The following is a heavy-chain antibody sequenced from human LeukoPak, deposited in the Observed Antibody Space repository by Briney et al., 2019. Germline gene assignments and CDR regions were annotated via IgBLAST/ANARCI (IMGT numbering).Heavy chain of an antibody. Sequence: KTSETLSLTCSVSGASLSGYQWSWIRQPPEKGLEWIGYTYDSGSTNYSPSLKGRVTISLDTSKNQFSLRLSSVTAADTAVYYCARGSQAPNYWGQGTLVTVSS. V-gene: IGHV4-59*01. CDR2: TYDSGST. CDR1: GASLSGYQ. CDR3: ARGSQAPNY. J-gene: IGHJ4*02.